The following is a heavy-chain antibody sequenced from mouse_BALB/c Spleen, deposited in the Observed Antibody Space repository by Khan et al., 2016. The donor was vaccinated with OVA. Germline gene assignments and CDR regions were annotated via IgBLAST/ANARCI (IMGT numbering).Heavy chain of an antibody. J-gene: IGHJ2*01. Sequence: QVRLQQSGAELAKPGASVKMSCKASGYTFINYWILWVKQRPGQGQEWIGYINPSTGYTEYNQNFKDKATLTADKSSSPAYMQLSSLTSEDSAVYYCARRGLRWDFDYWGQGTTLTVSS. V-gene: IGHV1-7*01. CDR3: ARRGLRWDFDY. D-gene: IGHD1-1*01. CDR2: INPSTGYT. CDR1: GYTFINYW.